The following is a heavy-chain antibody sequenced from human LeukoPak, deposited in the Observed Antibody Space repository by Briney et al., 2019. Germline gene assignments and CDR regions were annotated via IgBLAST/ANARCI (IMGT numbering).Heavy chain of an antibody. Sequence: GSLRLSCAASGLTFSSYAMNWVRQASGKGLEWVSGINENGRKTYYADSVKGRSSISRDNSKNTLYLQMSDLRAEDTAVYYCAKITMARTPNYWGQGTLVTVSS. V-gene: IGHV3-23*01. CDR1: GLTFSSYA. CDR2: INENGRKT. CDR3: AKITMARTPNY. D-gene: IGHD3-10*01. J-gene: IGHJ4*02.